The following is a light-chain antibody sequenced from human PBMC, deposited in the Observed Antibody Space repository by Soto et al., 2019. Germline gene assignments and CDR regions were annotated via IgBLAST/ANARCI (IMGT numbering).Light chain of an antibody. Sequence: QSALTQPPSASGAPGQRVTISCFGSSSNIGSNTVNWYQQLPGTAPKLVIYSNNQRPSGVPDRFSGSKSGTSASLAISGLQSEDEADYYCVAWDDSLNGYVVFGGGTKVTDL. CDR3: VAWDDSLNGYVV. CDR1: SSNIGSNT. V-gene: IGLV1-44*01. CDR2: SNN. J-gene: IGLJ2*01.